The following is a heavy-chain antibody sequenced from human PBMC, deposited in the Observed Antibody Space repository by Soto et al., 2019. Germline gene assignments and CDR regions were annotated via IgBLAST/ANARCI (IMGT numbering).Heavy chain of an antibody. D-gene: IGHD7-27*01. CDR1: GLTFSSYV. Sequence: LRLSCAASGLTFSSYVMSWVRQAPGKGLEGASAISGSGSDTYYAVSVKGRFTISRDNSKNTLYLQMNSLRAEDTAVYYCAKRRGDGYFDLWGRGTLVTVSS. V-gene: IGHV3-23*01. CDR2: ISGSGSDT. J-gene: IGHJ2*01. CDR3: AKRRGDGYFDL.